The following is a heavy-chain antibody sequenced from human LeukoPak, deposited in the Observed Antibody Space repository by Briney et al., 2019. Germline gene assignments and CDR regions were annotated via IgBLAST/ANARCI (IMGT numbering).Heavy chain of an antibody. CDR1: GGTFSSYA. Sequence: SVKVSCKASGGTFSSYAISWVRQAPGQGLEWMGRIIPILGIANYAQKFQGRVTITADKSTSTAYMELSSLRSEDTAVYYCARDRVNSGSYDTNWFDPWGQGTLVTVSS. CDR3: ARDRVNSGSYDTNWFDP. J-gene: IGHJ5*02. D-gene: IGHD1-26*01. CDR2: IIPILGIA. V-gene: IGHV1-69*04.